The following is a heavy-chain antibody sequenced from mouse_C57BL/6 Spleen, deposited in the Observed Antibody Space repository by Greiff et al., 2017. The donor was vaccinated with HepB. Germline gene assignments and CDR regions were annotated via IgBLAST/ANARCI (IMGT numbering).Heavy chain of an antibody. CDR2: IRSKSNNYAT. CDR1: GFSFNTYA. J-gene: IGHJ1*03. V-gene: IGHV10-1*01. CDR3: VRHGYYGSWYFDV. D-gene: IGHD1-1*01. Sequence: EVKLMESGGGLVQPKGSLKLSCAASGFSFNTYAMNWVRQAPGKGLEWVARIRSKSNNYATYYADSVKDRFTISRDDSESMLYLQMNNLKTEDTAMYYCVRHGYYGSWYFDVWGTGTTVTVSS.